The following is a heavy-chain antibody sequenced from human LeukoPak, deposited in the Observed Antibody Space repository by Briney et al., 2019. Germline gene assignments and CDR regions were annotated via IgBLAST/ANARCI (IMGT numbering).Heavy chain of an antibody. D-gene: IGHD5-24*01. CDR2: INHSGST. V-gene: IGHV4-34*01. CDR3: ASARWDY. CDR1: GGSFSGYY. Sequence: SETLSLTCAVYGGSFSGYYWSWIRQPPGKGLEWIGEINHSGSTNYNPSLKSRVTILVDKSKNQFSLNLNSVTAADTAVYYCASARWDYWGQGILVTVSS. J-gene: IGHJ4*02.